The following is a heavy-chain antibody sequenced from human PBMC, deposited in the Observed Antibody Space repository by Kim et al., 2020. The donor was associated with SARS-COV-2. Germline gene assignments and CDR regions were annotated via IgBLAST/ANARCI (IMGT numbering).Heavy chain of an antibody. CDR3: ARLSAYTGSYTAYYF. J-gene: IGHJ4*01. D-gene: IGHD1-26*01. CDR2: IYYNGKT. Sequence: SETLSLTCTVSGGSISSGGGYYWAWIRQPPGRGLEWIGNIYYNGKTYYSPSLERRVTISMDTSKTQFSLTLTSVTAADTAVYHCARLSAYTGSYTAYYF. V-gene: IGHV4-39*01. CDR1: GGSISSGGGYY.